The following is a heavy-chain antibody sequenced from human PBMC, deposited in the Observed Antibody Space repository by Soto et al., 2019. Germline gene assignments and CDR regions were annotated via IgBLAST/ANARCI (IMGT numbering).Heavy chain of an antibody. Sequence: QVQLQESGPGLVKPSQTLSLTCTVSGGSISSGCYYWSWIRQHPGKGLEWIGYIYYSGSTYYNPSLKSRVTISADTSKNQLSLKLRSVTAAATAEYYCARGSSDSSSCSGTYDFDYWGQGTLVTVSS. J-gene: IGHJ4*02. CDR3: ARGSSDSSSCSGTYDFDY. V-gene: IGHV4-31*03. CDR1: GGSISSGCYY. D-gene: IGHD6-13*01. CDR2: IYYSGST.